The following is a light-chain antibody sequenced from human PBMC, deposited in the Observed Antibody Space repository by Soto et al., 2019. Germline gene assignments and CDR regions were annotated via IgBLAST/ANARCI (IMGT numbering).Light chain of an antibody. V-gene: IGKV1-5*03. J-gene: IGKJ1*01. CDR1: QSISSW. CDR2: KAS. CDR3: QQYNSHPLA. Sequence: DIQMTQSPSTLSASVGDRVTITCRASQSISSWLAWYQQKPGKAPKLLIYKASSLESGVPSRFSGSGSGTEFTLTISSLQPDDFATYFCQQYNSHPLAFGQGTKVEIK.